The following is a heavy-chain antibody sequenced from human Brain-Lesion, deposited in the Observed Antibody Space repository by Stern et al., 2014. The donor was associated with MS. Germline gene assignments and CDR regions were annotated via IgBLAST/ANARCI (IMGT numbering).Heavy chain of an antibody. CDR3: ASRWSGTYYGQNWFDP. CDR2: IYNSGAT. J-gene: IGHJ5*02. V-gene: IGHV4-31*03. D-gene: IGHD1-26*01. Sequence: QLQLQESGPGLVKPSQTLSLTCTVSGDSITSGGHSWSWIRQHPGKGLEWIGYIYNSGATFYNPSLKGRVTISLDTSKNQFSLQLSSVTAADTAIYYCASRWSGTYYGQNWFDPWGQGILVTVST. CDR1: GDSITSGGHS.